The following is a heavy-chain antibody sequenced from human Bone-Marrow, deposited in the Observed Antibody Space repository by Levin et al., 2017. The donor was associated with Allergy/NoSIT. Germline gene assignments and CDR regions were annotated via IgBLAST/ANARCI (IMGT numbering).Heavy chain of an antibody. D-gene: IGHD6-6*01. CDR3: ARGSSSASHYFMDV. CDR2: IYYSGII. V-gene: IGHV4-59*01. Sequence: SETLSLTCTVSGGPTDTYYWSWIRQPPGEGLEWIAYIYYSGIIRYNPSLKSRVTISVDTSNNQVSLKLTSVTAADTAVYYCARGSSSASHYFMDVWGKGTTVTVSS. J-gene: IGHJ6*03. CDR1: GGPTDTYY.